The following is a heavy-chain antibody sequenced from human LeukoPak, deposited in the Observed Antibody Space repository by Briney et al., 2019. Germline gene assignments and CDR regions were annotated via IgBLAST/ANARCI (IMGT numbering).Heavy chain of an antibody. CDR1: GFTLSSYW. CDR2: IKQDGSEK. D-gene: IGHD3-22*01. Sequence: GGSLRLSCAASGFTLSSYWMSWVRQAPGKGLEWVANIKQDGSEKYYVDSVKGRFTISRDNAKNSLYLQMNSLRAEDTAVYYCARGYYDSSGYYYRLGYWYFDLWGRGTLVTVSS. CDR3: ARGYYDSSGYYYRLGYWYFDL. J-gene: IGHJ2*01. V-gene: IGHV3-7*01.